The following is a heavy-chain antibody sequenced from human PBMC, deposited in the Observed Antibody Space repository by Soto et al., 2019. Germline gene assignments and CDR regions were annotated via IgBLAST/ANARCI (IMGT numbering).Heavy chain of an antibody. CDR1: GGSISSVGYS. CDR3: ARGRFLDPFDN. V-gene: IGHV4-30-2*06. J-gene: IGHJ4*02. D-gene: IGHD3-3*01. CDR2: IYHSGST. Sequence: SETLSLTCAVSGGSISSVGYSWNWIRQSPGKGLEWIGYIYHSGSTYYNPSVKSRVTISVDKSKNQSSLKLTSVAAADTAVYFCARGRFLDPFDNWGQGTRVTVSS.